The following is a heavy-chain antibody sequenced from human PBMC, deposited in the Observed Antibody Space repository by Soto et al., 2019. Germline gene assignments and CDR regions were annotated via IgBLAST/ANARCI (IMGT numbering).Heavy chain of an antibody. D-gene: IGHD2-2*01. V-gene: IGHV3-48*02. CDR2: ISASTLTT. Sequence: VGSLRLSCAASGFSFSSYAMSWVCQAPGKGLEWISYISASTLTTFYADSVKGRFTISRDTAQNSLYLQMNSLRDEDTAVYYCARAPQLVAPAATGFDSWGQGTLVTVSS. J-gene: IGHJ4*02. CDR3: ARAPQLVAPAATGFDS. CDR1: GFSFSSYA.